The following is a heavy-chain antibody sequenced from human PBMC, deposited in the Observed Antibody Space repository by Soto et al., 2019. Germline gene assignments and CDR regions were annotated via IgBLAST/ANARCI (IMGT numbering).Heavy chain of an antibody. J-gene: IGHJ4*02. CDR2: ISSTSTYI. CDR1: GFTFSTYT. D-gene: IGHD3-22*01. V-gene: IGHV3-21*01. Sequence: EVQVVESGGGQVKPGGSLRLSCAASGFTFSTYTMIWVRQAPGMGLEWVSSISSTSTYIYYADSVKGRFTISRDNAKNSLHLQMNSLRAEDTALYYCVRDVNYYDSSGYRDYWCRGTLVTVSS. CDR3: VRDVNYYDSSGYRDY.